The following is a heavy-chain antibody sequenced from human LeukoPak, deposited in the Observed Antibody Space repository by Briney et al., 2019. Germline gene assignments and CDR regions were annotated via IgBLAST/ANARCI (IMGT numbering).Heavy chain of an antibody. V-gene: IGHV4-59*01. J-gene: IGHJ4*02. Sequence: SETLSLTCTVSGGSISGYYWSWIRQPPGKGLEWIGYISYTGTTNYNPSLKSRVTISVDTSKNQFSLKLSSVTAADTAVYYCARGFHELVHWGQGTLVTVSS. CDR2: ISYTGTT. D-gene: IGHD6-13*01. CDR1: GGSISGYY. CDR3: ARGFHELVH.